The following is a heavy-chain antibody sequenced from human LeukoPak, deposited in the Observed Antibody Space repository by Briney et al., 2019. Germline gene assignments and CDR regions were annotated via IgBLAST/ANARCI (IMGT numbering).Heavy chain of an antibody. J-gene: IGHJ4*02. V-gene: IGHV3-23*01. CDR3: AKDGGTGDFDY. CDR1: GFTFSSYA. D-gene: IGHD7-27*01. Sequence: HPGGSLRLSCAASGFTFSSYAMSWVRQARGKGVEGGSAISGSGGSTYYADSVKGRFTISRDNSKNTLYLQMNSLRAEDTAVYYCAKDGGTGDFDYWGQGTLVTVSS. CDR2: ISGSGGST.